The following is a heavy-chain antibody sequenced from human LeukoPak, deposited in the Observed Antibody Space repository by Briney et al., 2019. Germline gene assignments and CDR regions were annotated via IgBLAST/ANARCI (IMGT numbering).Heavy chain of an antibody. CDR1: GFTLGDYA. D-gene: IGHD4-17*01. CDR3: TRGVVGYGDYSYFDY. V-gene: IGHV3-49*03. J-gene: IGHJ4*02. CDR2: IRSKAYGGTT. Sequence: GGSLRLSCTASGFTLGDYAMSWFRQAPGKGLVGGGFIRSKAYGGTTEYAASVKGRFTISRDDSKSIAYLQMNSLKTEDTAVYYCTRGVVGYGDYSYFDYWGQGTLVTVSS.